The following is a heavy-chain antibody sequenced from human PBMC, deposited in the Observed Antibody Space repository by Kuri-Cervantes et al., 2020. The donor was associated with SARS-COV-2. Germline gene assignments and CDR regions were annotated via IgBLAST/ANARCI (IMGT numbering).Heavy chain of an antibody. D-gene: IGHD6-6*01. CDR2: IYYSGST. CDR1: GGSISSSSYY. J-gene: IGHJ5*02. V-gene: IGHV4-39*01. CDR3: ASTQRIAARRGPDWFDP. Sequence: GSLRLSCAASGGSISSSSYYWGWIRQPPGKGLEWIGSIYYSGSTYYNPSLKSRVTISVDTSKNQFSLKLSSVTAADTAVYYCASTQRIAARRGPDWFDPWGQGTLVTVSS.